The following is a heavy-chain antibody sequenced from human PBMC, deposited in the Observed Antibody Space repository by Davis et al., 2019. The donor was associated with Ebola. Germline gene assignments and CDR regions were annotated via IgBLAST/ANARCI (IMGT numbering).Heavy chain of an antibody. CDR3: ANSGCSGGSCPFDP. V-gene: IGHV3-30*18. Sequence: GESLKISCAASGFTFSSYGMHWVRQAPGKGLEWVAVISYDGSNKYYADSVKGRFTISRDNSKNTLYLQMNSLRAEDTAVYYCANSGCSGGSCPFDPWGQGTLVTVSS. D-gene: IGHD2-15*01. J-gene: IGHJ5*02. CDR1: GFTFSSYG. CDR2: ISYDGSNK.